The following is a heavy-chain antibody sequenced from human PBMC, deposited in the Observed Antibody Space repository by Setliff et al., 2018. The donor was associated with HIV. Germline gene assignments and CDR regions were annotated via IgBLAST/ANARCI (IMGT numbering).Heavy chain of an antibody. V-gene: IGHV4-4*02. CDR1: GGYISSTKW. D-gene: IGHD3-22*01. J-gene: IGHJ4*02. Sequence: SETLSLTCAVSGGYISSTKWWSWVRQSPGKGLEWIGSIYHSGSTYYNPSLKSRVTISVDTSKNQFSLKLSSVTAADTAVYYCAREDFYDSSGYRPLGYFDYWGQGTLVTVSS. CDR3: AREDFYDSSGYRPLGYFDY. CDR2: IYHSGST.